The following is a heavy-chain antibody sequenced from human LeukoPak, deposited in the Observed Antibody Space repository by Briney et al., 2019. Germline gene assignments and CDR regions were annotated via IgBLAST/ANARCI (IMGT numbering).Heavy chain of an antibody. V-gene: IGHV4-4*07. CDR1: GDSIANHF. CDR2: LSPRGTT. CDR3: ARVAPRDSYFYHYMDV. J-gene: IGHJ6*03. D-gene: IGHD3/OR15-3a*01. Sequence: PSETLSLTCSISGDSIANHFWTWTRQSAGGGLEYIGCLSPRGTTNLNPSLKSRVTLSLDTSTSQFSLQLTSVTAADTAVYLCARVAPRDSYFYHYMDVWGKGTTVTVSS.